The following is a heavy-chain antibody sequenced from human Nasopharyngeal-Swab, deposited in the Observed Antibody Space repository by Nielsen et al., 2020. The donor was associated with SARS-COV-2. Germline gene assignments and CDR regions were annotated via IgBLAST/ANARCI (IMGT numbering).Heavy chain of an antibody. CDR1: GYTFTDYY. CDR3: ARDDYGDYGYFGH. V-gene: IGHV1-2*02. CDR2: INPDSGDT. Sequence: ASVKVSCKTSGYTFTDYYIHWLRQVPGQGLEWVGCINPDSGDTQYAQKFQGRVTMTSDTSINTAYMELRRLRYDDTAVYYCARDDYGDYGYFGHWGQGTLVTVSS. J-gene: IGHJ4*02. D-gene: IGHD4-17*01.